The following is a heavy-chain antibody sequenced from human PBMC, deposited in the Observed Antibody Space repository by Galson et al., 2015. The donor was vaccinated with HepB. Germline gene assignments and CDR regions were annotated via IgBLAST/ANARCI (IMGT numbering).Heavy chain of an antibody. CDR1: GFTLRDSY. CDR2: IRSTSSYT. CDR3: ASEGGDILTGGFDY. D-gene: IGHD3-9*01. J-gene: IGHJ4*02. V-gene: IGHV3-11*06. Sequence: SLRLPRPASGFTLRDSYMSCIRQAPGQGLEWDSYIRSTSSYTNYAASVKRRFTISRDNAQTSLYLQMNSLGAEDTAVYYCASEGGDILTGGFDYWGQGTLVTVSS.